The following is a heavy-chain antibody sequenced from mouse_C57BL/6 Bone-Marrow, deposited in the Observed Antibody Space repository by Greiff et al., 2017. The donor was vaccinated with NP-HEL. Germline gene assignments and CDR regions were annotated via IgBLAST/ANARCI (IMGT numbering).Heavy chain of an antibody. V-gene: IGHV1-19*01. J-gene: IGHJ3*01. CDR3: SSCS. CDR1: GSTFTAYY. CDR2: IHPYHGGA. Sequence: VQLQQSGPVLVKPGASVMMSCQASGSTFTAYYMNWVKQSHGKSLVWIGVIHPYHGGASYNQKFKGHATLTVDKSSSTAYMELNSLTSEVSAVYYCSSCSWGQGTLVTVSA.